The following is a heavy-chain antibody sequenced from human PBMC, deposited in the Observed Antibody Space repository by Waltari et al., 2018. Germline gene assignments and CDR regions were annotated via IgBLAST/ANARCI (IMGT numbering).Heavy chain of an antibody. Sequence: QVQLQESGPGLVKPSETLSLTCTVSGYSISSGYYWGWIRQPPGKGLEWIGSIYHSGSTYYNPSLKSRVTISVDTSKNQFSLKLSSVTAADTAEYYCALGAHFDYWGQGTLVTVSS. D-gene: IGHD1-26*01. V-gene: IGHV4-38-2*02. CDR2: IYHSGST. CDR3: ALGAHFDY. CDR1: GYSISSGYY. J-gene: IGHJ4*02.